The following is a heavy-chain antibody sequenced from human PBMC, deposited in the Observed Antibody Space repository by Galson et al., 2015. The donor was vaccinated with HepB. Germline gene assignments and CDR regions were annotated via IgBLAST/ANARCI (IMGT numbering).Heavy chain of an antibody. D-gene: IGHD6-19*01. CDR3: TRHPPQGIAVAGTGNY. Sequence: SLRLSCAASGFTFSGSAMHWVRQASGKGLEWVGRIRSKANSYATAYAASVKGRFTISRDDSKNTAYLQMNSLKTEDTAVYYCTRHPPQGIAVAGTGNYWGQGTLVTVSS. CDR1: GFTFSGSA. J-gene: IGHJ4*02. V-gene: IGHV3-73*01. CDR2: IRSKANSYAT.